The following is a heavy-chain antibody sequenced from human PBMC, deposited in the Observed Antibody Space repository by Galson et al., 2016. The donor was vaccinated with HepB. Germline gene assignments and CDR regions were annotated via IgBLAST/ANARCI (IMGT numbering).Heavy chain of an antibody. CDR3: ARSSRRVAAMVLNP. CDR2: VDTAGDT. J-gene: IGHJ5*02. CDR1: GGSIGSGSHF. Sequence: TLSLTCSVSGGSIGSGSHFWSWVRQRAGKGLEWIGRVDTAGDTNYNPSLKSRVTISVDTSKNQFSLNMTSVTAADTAVYYCARSSRRVAAMVLNPWGRGTLVTVSS. V-gene: IGHV4-61*02. D-gene: IGHD3-10*01.